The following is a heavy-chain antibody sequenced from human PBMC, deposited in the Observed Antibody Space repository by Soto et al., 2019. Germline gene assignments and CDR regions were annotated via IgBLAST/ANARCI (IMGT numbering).Heavy chain of an antibody. CDR3: VKGEYYYDSSGYYPFDY. CDR2: VSGSGVST. D-gene: IGHD3-22*01. CDR1: GLTFSSYA. V-gene: IGHV3-23*01. J-gene: IGHJ4*02. Sequence: GGSLRLSCAASGLTFSSYAMNWVRQAPGKGLEWVSTVSGSGVSTYYADSVKGRFTISRDNSKNTVYLQMSSLRVEDTAVYYCVKGEYYYDSSGYYPFDYWGQGTLVTVSS.